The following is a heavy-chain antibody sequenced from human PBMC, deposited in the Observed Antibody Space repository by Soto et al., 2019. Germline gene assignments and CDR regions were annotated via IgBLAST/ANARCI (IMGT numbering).Heavy chain of an antibody. D-gene: IGHD6-13*01. CDR3: GKLRSFNVAAGFDS. V-gene: IGHV3-23*01. CDR2: LNGIGDST. Sequence: SLRLSCAASGFTFSTYAMIWVRQAPGKGLEWVSGLNGIGDSTYYADSVKGRFTISRDNSKNTLSLQMNSLRAEDTAVYYCGKLRSFNVAAGFDSWGQGTLVTVSS. CDR1: GFTFSTYA. J-gene: IGHJ4*02.